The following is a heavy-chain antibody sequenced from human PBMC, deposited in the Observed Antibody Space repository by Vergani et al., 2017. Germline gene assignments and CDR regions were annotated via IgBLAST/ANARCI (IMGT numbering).Heavy chain of an antibody. Sequence: QVQLQESGPGLVKPSGTLSLTCAVSGGSISSSNWWSWVRQPPGKGLEWMGEIYHSGSTNYNPSLKSRVTISVDKSKNQFSLKLSSVTAADTAVYYCARAPRSHLWSGYADCFDPWGQGTLVTVSS. CDR1: GGSISSSNW. D-gene: IGHD3-3*02. CDR3: ARAPRSHLWSGYADCFDP. CDR2: IYHSGST. V-gene: IGHV4-4*02. J-gene: IGHJ5*02.